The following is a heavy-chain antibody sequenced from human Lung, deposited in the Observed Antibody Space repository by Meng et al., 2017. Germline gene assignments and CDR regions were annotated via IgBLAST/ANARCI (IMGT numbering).Heavy chain of an antibody. CDR2: ISISST. V-gene: IGHV3-23*01. J-gene: IGHJ4*02. CDR1: GSTLSGFA. Sequence: GGSLSLSCAASGSTLSGFAMSWVRQAPGKGLEWVSSISISSTDYADSVKGRFSISRDNSRNTLYLQMSSLRVADAAVYFCAKDRFYDSSGYYRISNSFDYWGQGTLVTVSS. D-gene: IGHD3-22*01. CDR3: AKDRFYDSSGYYRISNSFDY.